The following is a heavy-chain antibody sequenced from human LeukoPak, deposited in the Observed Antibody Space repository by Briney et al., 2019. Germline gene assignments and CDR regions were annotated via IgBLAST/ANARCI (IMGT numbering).Heavy chain of an antibody. CDR3: ARAITMVRGWGGLSYYFDY. J-gene: IGHJ4*02. Sequence: GGSLRLSCAASGFTFSSYWMGWVRQAPGKGLEWVANIKQDGSEKYYVDSVKGRFTISRDNAKNSLYLQMNSLRAEDTAVYYCARAITMVRGWGGLSYYFDYWGQGTLVTVSS. CDR1: GFTFSSYW. V-gene: IGHV3-7*01. D-gene: IGHD3-10*01. CDR2: IKQDGSEK.